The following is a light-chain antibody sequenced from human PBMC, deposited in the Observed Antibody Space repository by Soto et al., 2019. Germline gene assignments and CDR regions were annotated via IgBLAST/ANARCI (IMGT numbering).Light chain of an antibody. V-gene: IGKV4-1*01. CDR1: QSVLYSSNNKNY. Sequence: DIVMTQSPDSQAVSLGERATINCKSSQSVLYSSNNKNYLAWYQQKPGQPPKLLIYWASTRESGVPDRFRGSGSGTSFTLTISSLQAEDVAVYFCQQYYSTPFTVGPGTKVDIK. CDR3: QQYYSTPFT. J-gene: IGKJ3*01. CDR2: WAS.